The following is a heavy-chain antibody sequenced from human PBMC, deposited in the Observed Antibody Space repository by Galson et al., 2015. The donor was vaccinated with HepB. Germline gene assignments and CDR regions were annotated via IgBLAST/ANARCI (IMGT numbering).Heavy chain of an antibody. J-gene: IGHJ5*02. CDR3: ARDRAASTANWFDP. D-gene: IGHD3-10*01. Sequence: SVKVSCKASAYTFTSYAMHWVRQAPGQRLEWMGWINAGNGHTEYSQKFQGRVTITRDTSASTVYMELSSLRSEDTAVYFCARDRAASTANWFDPWGQGTLVTVSS. CDR1: AYTFTSYA. CDR2: INAGNGHT. V-gene: IGHV1-3*01.